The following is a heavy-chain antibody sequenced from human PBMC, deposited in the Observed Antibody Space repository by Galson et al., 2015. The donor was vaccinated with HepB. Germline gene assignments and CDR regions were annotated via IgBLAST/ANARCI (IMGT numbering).Heavy chain of an antibody. CDR3: ARDWGIAVAGTWWFDP. J-gene: IGHJ5*02. V-gene: IGHV3-21*01. CDR2: ISSGSTYI. D-gene: IGHD6-19*01. CDR1: GFTFSSYG. Sequence: SLRLSCAASGFTFSSYGMNWVRQAPGKGREWVSSISSGSTYIYYADSVKGRFTISRDNAKNSLYLQMNSLRAEDTAVYYCARDWGIAVAGTWWFDPWGQGTLVTVSS.